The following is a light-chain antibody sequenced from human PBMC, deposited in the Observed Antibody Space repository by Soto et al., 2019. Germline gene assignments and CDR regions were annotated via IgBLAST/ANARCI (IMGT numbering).Light chain of an antibody. Sequence: DIQMTQSPSSLSASVGDRVTVTCRASQGLSNYLAWYQQKPGKVPRLLIYTTSTLQSGVPSRFSGRGSGTHFTLTISSLQPEDVSAYYCQKYNSASWTFGQGTK. V-gene: IGKV1-27*01. CDR3: QKYNSASWT. CDR1: QGLSNY. CDR2: TTS. J-gene: IGKJ1*01.